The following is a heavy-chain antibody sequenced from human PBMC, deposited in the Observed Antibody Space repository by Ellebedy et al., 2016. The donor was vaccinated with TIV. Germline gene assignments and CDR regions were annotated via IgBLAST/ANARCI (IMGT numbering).Heavy chain of an antibody. CDR2: ITESGGNT. Sequence: GESLKISCAASGLTFSSHAMSWVRQAPGKGLEWVSSITESGGNTYSADSVKGRFTISRDNSKDTLFLQMNSLRAEETAIYFCARDPVGVGPAFDVWGQGTMVTVSS. CDR3: ARDPVGVGPAFDV. J-gene: IGHJ3*01. CDR1: GLTFSSHA. V-gene: IGHV3-23*01. D-gene: IGHD4-23*01.